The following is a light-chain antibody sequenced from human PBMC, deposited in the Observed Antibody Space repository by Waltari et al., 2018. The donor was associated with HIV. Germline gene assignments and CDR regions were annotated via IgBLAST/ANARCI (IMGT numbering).Light chain of an antibody. Sequence: DIQLTQSPSFLSASVRDRVTITCRASQDISNNLAWYQQKPGTVPKLLIYVASSLQSGVPSRFSGSGSGTEFTLTITSLQPDDFATYYCQQLNSDPFTFGPGTKVDIK. CDR1: QDISNN. J-gene: IGKJ3*01. V-gene: IGKV1-9*01. CDR2: VAS. CDR3: QQLNSDPFT.